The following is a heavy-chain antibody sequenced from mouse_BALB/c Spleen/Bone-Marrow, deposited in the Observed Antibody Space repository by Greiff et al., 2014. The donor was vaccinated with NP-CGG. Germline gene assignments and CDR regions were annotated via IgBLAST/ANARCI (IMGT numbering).Heavy chain of an antibody. D-gene: IGHD2-1*01. Sequence: ESGPDLVTPSQTLSITCTVTGYSFTGGYGWHWIRQFPGNQLEWMGFIHYSGSTNYNLSLKSSISITRDKSKNQFFLQLNSVTTEDTATYYCSRREGNHAAWFAYWGQGTLVTVSA. CDR2: IHYSGST. J-gene: IGHJ3*01. CDR3: SRREGNHAAWFAY. CDR1: GYSFTGGYG. V-gene: IGHV3-1*02.